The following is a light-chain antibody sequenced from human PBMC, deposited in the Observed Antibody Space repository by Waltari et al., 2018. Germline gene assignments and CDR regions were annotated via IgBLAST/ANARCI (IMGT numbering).Light chain of an antibody. J-gene: IGKJ2*01. CDR3: LQHNSLPYT. CDR1: QAINTY. V-gene: IGKV1-17*01. Sequence: DIQMTQSPSSLSASAGDRFTITCRASQAINTYLNWYQQKPGTAPKRLIFAASSLESGVPSRFSGSGSGTDFTLTISSLQPEDFGSYYCLQHNSLPYTFGQGTKVEI. CDR2: AAS.